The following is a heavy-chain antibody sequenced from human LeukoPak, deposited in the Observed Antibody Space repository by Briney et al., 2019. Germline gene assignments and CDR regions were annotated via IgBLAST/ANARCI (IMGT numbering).Heavy chain of an antibody. CDR1: GGSISRHY. CDR2: VYYSGST. CDR3: AREPGGARGYSYGYGYYYMDV. D-gene: IGHD5-18*01. Sequence: SETLSLTCTVSGGSISRHYWSWIRQPPGKGLEWIGYVYYSGSTNYNPSLKSRVTISVDTSKNQFSLKLSSVTAADTAVYYCAREPGGARGYSYGYGYYYMDVWGKGTTVTVSS. V-gene: IGHV4-59*11. J-gene: IGHJ6*03.